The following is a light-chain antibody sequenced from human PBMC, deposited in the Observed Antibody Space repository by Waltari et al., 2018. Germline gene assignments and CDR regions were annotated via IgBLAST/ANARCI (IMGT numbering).Light chain of an antibody. Sequence: QSALTQPASVSGSPGQSITISCTGTRSDVGSHNLVSWYQHHPGKAPKLMLYEDTKRPSGVSNRFSGSKSGNTASLTISGLQAEDAADYYCCSYAGGTASILLGGGTKLTVL. J-gene: IGLJ2*01. CDR1: RSDVGSHNL. CDR2: EDT. CDR3: CSYAGGTASIL. V-gene: IGLV2-23*01.